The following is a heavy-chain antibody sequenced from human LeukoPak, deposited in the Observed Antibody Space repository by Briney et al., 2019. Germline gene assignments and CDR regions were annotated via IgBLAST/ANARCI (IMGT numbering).Heavy chain of an antibody. J-gene: IGHJ4*02. D-gene: IGHD6-19*01. V-gene: IGHV3-64*01. CDR1: GFTFSLYT. CDR2: ISGDGVNT. CDR3: ARPRVVVAGTPWDY. Sequence: PGGSLRLSCAASGFTFSLYTMHWVRQAPGKGLECVSVISGDGVNTYYANSVKGRFTISRDNAKNSLYLQMNSPRAEDTAVYYCARPRVVVAGTPWDYWGQGTLVTVSS.